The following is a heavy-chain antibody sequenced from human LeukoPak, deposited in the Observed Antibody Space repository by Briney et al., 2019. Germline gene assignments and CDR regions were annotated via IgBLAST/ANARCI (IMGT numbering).Heavy chain of an antibody. J-gene: IGHJ3*01. V-gene: IGHV4-59*11. D-gene: IGHD3-22*01. CDR3: ASDSISMNAFDA. CDR1: GGSFTTHY. Sequence: SETLSLTCTVSGGSFTTHYWSWIRQPPGKGLEWIGYISYIGSTNYNPFLKSRVTISIDTSDNEVSLMLTSVTAADTAVYYCASDSISMNAFDAWGQGTMVTVSS. CDR2: ISYIGST.